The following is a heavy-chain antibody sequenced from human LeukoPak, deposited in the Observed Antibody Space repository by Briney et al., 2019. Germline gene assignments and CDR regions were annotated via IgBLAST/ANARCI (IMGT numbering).Heavy chain of an antibody. CDR2: IYYSGST. CDR3: ARGISGNQGY. CDR1: GGSISSSSYY. D-gene: IGHD3-3*02. V-gene: IGHV4-61*05. Sequence: SETLSLTCTVSGGSISSSSYYWGWIRQPPGKGLEWIGYIYYSGSTNYNPSLKSRVTISVDTSKNQFSLKLSSVTAADTAVYYCARGISGNQGYWGQGTLVTVSS. J-gene: IGHJ4*02.